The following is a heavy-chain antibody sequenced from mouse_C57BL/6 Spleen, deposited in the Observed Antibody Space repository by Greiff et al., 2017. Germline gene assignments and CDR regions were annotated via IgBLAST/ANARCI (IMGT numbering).Heavy chain of an antibody. Sequence: QVQLQQPGAELVKPGASVKLSCKASGYTFTSYWMHWVKQRPGRGLEWIGRIDPNSGGTKYNEKFKSKATLTVDKPSSTAYMQISSLTSEDSAVYYCARRGYYDYGYAMDYWGQGTSVTVSS. CDR2: IDPNSGGT. CDR1: GYTFTSYW. CDR3: ARRGYYDYGYAMDY. J-gene: IGHJ4*01. D-gene: IGHD2-4*01. V-gene: IGHV1-72*01.